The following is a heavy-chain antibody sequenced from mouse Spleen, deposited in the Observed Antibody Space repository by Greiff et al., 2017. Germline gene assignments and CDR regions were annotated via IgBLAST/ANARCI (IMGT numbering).Heavy chain of an antibody. D-gene: IGHD2-4*01. CDR3: ARTYDYDGFDY. CDR2: INPGSGGT. CDR1: GYAFTNYL. J-gene: IGHJ2*01. V-gene: IGHV1-54*01. Sequence: QVQLKESGAELVRPGTSVKVSCKASGYAFTNYLIEWVKQRPGQGLEWIGVINPGSGGTNYNEKFKGKATLTADKSSSTAYMQLSSLTSEDSAVYFCARTYDYDGFDYWGQGTTLTVSS.